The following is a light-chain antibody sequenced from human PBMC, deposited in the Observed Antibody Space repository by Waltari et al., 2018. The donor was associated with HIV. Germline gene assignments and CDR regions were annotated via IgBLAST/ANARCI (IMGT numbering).Light chain of an antibody. CDR1: SSDIGAYNY. CDR2: DVS. V-gene: IGLV2-8*01. J-gene: IGLJ2*01. CDR3: ASHAGSKDV. Sequence: QSALTQPPSASGSPGQSVTISCTGTSSDIGAYNYVSWFQQHPGKAPKLMIFDVSKRPPGVPDRFSGSKAGNTASRTGSGRQAEDEADYYCASHAGSKDVFGGGTKLTVL.